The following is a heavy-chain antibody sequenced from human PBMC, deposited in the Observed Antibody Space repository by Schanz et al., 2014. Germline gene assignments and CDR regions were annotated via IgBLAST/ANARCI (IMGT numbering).Heavy chain of an antibody. CDR2: INLSGGST. CDR1: GYTFTAYG. Sequence: VQSVHSGTEVQKLGASVKVSCQTSGYTFTAYGINWVRQAPGQGLEWMGIINLSGGSTNNAQKFQGRLTMTTDTSTSTAYMELRSLRSDDTAVYYCARGGYSSGWYDRDIAHFDYWGQGTLATVSS. CDR3: ARGGYSSGWYDRDIAHFDY. V-gene: IGHV1-18*01. D-gene: IGHD6-19*01. J-gene: IGHJ4*02.